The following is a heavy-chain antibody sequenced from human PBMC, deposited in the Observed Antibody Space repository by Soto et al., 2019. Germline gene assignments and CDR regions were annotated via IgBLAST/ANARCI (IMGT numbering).Heavy chain of an antibody. CDR1: GGSISSSSYY. Sequence: QLQLQESGPGLVKPSETLSLTCTVSGGSISSSSYYWGWIRQPPGKGLEWIGSIYYSGSTYYNPSLKSRVTISVDTSKKQFSLKLSSVTAADTAVYYCARHVSPSDGAGSSWYDYWGQGTLVTVSS. D-gene: IGHD6-13*01. J-gene: IGHJ4*02. CDR3: ARHVSPSDGAGSSWYDY. V-gene: IGHV4-39*01. CDR2: IYYSGST.